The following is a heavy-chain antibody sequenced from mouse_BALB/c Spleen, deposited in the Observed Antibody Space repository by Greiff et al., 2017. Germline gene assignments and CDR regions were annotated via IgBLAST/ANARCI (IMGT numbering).Heavy chain of an antibody. V-gene: IGHV3-6*02. D-gene: IGHD4-1*01. CDR3: AREEDWDAYYFDY. J-gene: IGHJ2*01. CDR1: GYSITSGYY. CDR2: ISYDGSN. Sequence: EVQLQESGPGLVKPSQSLSLTCSVTGYSITSGYYWNWIRQFPGNKLEWMGYISYDGSNNYNPSLKNRISITRDTSKNQFFLKLNSVTTEDTATYYCAREEDWDAYYFDYWGQGTTLTVSS.